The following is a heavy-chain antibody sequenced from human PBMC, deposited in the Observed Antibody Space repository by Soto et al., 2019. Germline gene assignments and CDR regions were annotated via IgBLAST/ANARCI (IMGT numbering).Heavy chain of an antibody. CDR3: TTVESTYYDFWSGYYRGAWFDP. V-gene: IGHV3-15*01. D-gene: IGHD3-3*01. CDR1: GFTFSNAW. Sequence: EVQLVESGGGLVKPGGSLRLSCAASGFTFSNAWMSWVRQAPGKGLEWVGRIKSKTDGGTTDYAATVKGRFTSSRDDSKNTLYLQMNSLKTEDTAVYYCTTVESTYYDFWSGYYRGAWFDPWGQGTLVTVSS. CDR2: IKSKTDGGTT. J-gene: IGHJ5*02.